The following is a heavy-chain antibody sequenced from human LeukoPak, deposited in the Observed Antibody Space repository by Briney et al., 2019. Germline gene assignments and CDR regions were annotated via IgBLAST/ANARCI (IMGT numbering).Heavy chain of an antibody. V-gene: IGHV4-34*01. D-gene: IGHD1-26*01. Sequence: KTSETLSLTCAVYGGSSSGYYWSWIRQPPGQGLEWIGEINHSGSTNYNPSLKSRVTTSVDTSKNQFSLKLSSVTAADTAVYYCARGIVGATWFDPWGQGTLVTVSS. J-gene: IGHJ5*02. CDR3: ARGIVGATWFDP. CDR2: INHSGST. CDR1: GGSSSGYY.